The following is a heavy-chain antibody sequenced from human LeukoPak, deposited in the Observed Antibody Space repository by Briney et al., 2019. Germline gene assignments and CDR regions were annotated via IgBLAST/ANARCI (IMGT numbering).Heavy chain of an antibody. J-gene: IGHJ4*02. CDR1: GFTFSSYG. V-gene: IGHV3-30*02. CDR2: IRYDGSNK. D-gene: IGHD2-2*01. Sequence: GGSLRLSCAASGFTFSSYGMHWVRQAPGKGLEWVAFIRYDGSNKYYADSVKGRFTISRDNSKNTLYLQMNSLRAEETAVYYCAKDLNRYQLLYSFDYWGQGTLVTVYS. CDR3: AKDLNRYQLLYSFDY.